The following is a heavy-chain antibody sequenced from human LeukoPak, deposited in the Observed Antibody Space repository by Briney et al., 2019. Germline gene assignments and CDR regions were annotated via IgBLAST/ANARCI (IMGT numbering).Heavy chain of an antibody. CDR1: GFTFSSYA. Sequence: GGSLRLSCAASGFTFSSYAMSWVRQAPGKGLEWVSAISGSGGSTYYADPVKGRFTISRDNSKNTLYLQMNSLRAEDTAVYYCARGGRGSAAVVAPRSFDIWGQGTMVTVSS. D-gene: IGHD3-22*01. J-gene: IGHJ3*02. CDR2: ISGSGGST. V-gene: IGHV3-23*01. CDR3: ARGGRGSAAVVAPRSFDI.